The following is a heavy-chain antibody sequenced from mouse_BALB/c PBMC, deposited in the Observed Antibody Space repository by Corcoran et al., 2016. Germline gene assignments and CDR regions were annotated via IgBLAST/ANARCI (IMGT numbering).Heavy chain of an antibody. CDR3: ARPGRGGDY. V-gene: IGHV9-1*02. Sequence: QIQLVQSGPELKKPGETVKISCKASGYTFTNYGMNWVKQAPGKGLKWMGWINTYTGEPTYADDFKGRFAFSLETSASTAYLQINNLKKEDMATYFCARPGRGGDYWGQGTSVTVSS. CDR2: INTYTGEP. J-gene: IGHJ4*01. CDR1: GYTFTNYG.